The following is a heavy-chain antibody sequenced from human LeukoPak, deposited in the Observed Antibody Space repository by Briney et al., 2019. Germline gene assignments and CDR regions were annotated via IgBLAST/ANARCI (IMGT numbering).Heavy chain of an antibody. CDR3: ARDRWPVTRIQYYYSMDV. J-gene: IGHJ6*03. V-gene: IGHV1-69*06. D-gene: IGHD4-17*01. CDR2: IIPMYGTT. Sequence: SVKVSCKASGGTFSNYAVSWVRQAPGQGLEWMGGIIPMYGTTNYARKFQGRVTITADKSTSTVYMELSSLRSEDTAVYYCARDRWPVTRIQYYYSMDVWGKGTTVTVSS. CDR1: GGTFSNYA.